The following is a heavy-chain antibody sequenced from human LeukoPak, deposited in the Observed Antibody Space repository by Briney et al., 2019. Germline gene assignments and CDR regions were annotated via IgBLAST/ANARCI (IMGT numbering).Heavy chain of an antibody. Sequence: GGSLRLSCAASGFTFSSYGMHWVRQAPGKGLEWVAFIRYDGSNKYYADSVKGRFTISRDNSKNTLYLQMNSLRAEDTAVYYCAKAGKTHYYYDSASFDTWGQGTMVTVSS. D-gene: IGHD3-22*01. CDR2: IRYDGSNK. V-gene: IGHV3-30*02. CDR3: AKAGKTHYYYDSASFDT. J-gene: IGHJ3*02. CDR1: GFTFSSYG.